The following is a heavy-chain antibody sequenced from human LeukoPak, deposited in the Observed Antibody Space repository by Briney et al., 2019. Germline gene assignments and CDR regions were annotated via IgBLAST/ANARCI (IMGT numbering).Heavy chain of an antibody. Sequence: SETLSLTCTVSGGSISSGDYYWRWIRQPPGKGLEWIGYIYYSGSTYYNPSLKSRVTISVDTSKNQFSLKLSSVTAADTAVYYCASSPSSGSYSFDYWGQGTLVTVSS. J-gene: IGHJ4*02. CDR1: GGSISSGDYY. CDR2: IYYSGST. V-gene: IGHV4-30-4*08. CDR3: ASSPSSGSYSFDY. D-gene: IGHD3-10*01.